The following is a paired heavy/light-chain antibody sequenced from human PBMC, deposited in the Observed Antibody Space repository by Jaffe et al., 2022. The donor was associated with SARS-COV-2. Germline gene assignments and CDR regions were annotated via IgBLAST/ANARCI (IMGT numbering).Light chain of an antibody. CDR3: QQYYSTPPYT. Sequence: DIVMTQSPDSLSVSLGERATINCKSSQSVLYSSNNKNYLAWYQQKAGQPPKLLISWASARESGVPDRFSGSGSGTDFTLTINSLQAEDVAVYYCQQYYSTPPYTFGQGTKLEIK. J-gene: IGKJ2*01. CDR1: QSVLYSSNNKNY. V-gene: IGKV4-1*01. CDR2: WAS.
Heavy chain of an antibody. CDR2: IYPGDSNT. CDR1: GYSFTSYW. D-gene: IGHD6-13*01. J-gene: IGHJ5*02. Sequence: EVQLVQSGAEVKKPGESLKISCKGSGYSFTSYWIGWVRQMPGKGLELMGIIYPGDSNTRYSPSFRGQVTISADKSITTSYLQWSSLKASESGMYYCARLTRNDSGYGPSDPWGQGTLVTVSS. V-gene: IGHV5-51*01. CDR3: ARLTRNDSGYGPSDP.